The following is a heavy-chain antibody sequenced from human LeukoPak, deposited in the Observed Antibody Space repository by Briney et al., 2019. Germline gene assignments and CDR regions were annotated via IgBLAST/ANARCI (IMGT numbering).Heavy chain of an antibody. D-gene: IGHD6-13*01. Sequence: PGGSLRLSCAASGFTVSSNYMSWVRQAPGKGLEWVSVIYSGGSTYYADSVKGRFTISRDNSKNTLYLRMNSLRAEDTAVYYCARVGSSSPPRVWGQGTLVTVSS. CDR3: ARVGSSSPPRV. V-gene: IGHV3-53*01. CDR2: IYSGGST. CDR1: GFTVSSNY. J-gene: IGHJ4*02.